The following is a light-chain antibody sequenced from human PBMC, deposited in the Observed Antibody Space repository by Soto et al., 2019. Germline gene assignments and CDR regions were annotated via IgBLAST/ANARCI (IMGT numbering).Light chain of an antibody. Sequence: EIVMTQSPATLSASPGERATLSCRASQSVSSNLAWYQQKPGQAPRLLIYGASTRATGIPARFSGSGSGTEFTLTISSLQSEHFAVYYCQQYNNWPPYTFGQGTKLEIK. CDR3: QQYNNWPPYT. CDR1: QSVSSN. CDR2: GAS. J-gene: IGKJ2*01. V-gene: IGKV3-15*01.